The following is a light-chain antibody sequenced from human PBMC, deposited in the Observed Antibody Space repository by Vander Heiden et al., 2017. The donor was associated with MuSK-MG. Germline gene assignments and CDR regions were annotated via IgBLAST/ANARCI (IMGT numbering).Light chain of an antibody. CDR1: SSDVGCYNL. Sequence: QSALTQPASVSGSPGQSITISCTGTSSDVGCYNLVSWYQQHPGKAPKLMIYEGSKRPSGVSNRFSGSKSGNTASLTISRLQADDEADYYCCSYAGSSTWVFGGGTKLTVL. CDR3: CSYAGSSTWV. J-gene: IGLJ3*02. CDR2: EGS. V-gene: IGLV2-23*01.